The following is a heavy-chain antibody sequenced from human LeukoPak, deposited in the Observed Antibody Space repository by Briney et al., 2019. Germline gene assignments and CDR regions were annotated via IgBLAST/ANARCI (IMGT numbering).Heavy chain of an antibody. D-gene: IGHD3-9*01. CDR1: GFTFSDHH. J-gene: IGHJ4*02. V-gene: IGHV3-72*01. CDR2: SINKANAYST. CDR3: SRIFYHGSTGYYPDH. Sequence: GGSLRLSCAVSGFTFSDHHMDWVRQAPRKGLEWIGRSINKANAYSTVYAASVKGRFTFSRDDPKNSLYLQMDSLKDEDTAVYYCSRIFYHGSTGYYPDHWGQGTLVTVSS.